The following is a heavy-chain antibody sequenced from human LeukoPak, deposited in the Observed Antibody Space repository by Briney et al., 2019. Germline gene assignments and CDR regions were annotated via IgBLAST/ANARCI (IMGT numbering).Heavy chain of an antibody. Sequence: PGRSLRLSCVASGFTFRSYAMHWVRQAPGKGLEWVIIISSDGTNKYYADSVKGRFTVSRDNAKNTLYLQMNSLRAEDTAVYYCARSAYPGNSVIEDWGRGTLVTVSS. CDR3: ARSAYPGNSVIED. J-gene: IGHJ4*02. CDR2: ISSDGTNK. CDR1: GFTFRSYA. D-gene: IGHD4-23*01. V-gene: IGHV3-30-3*01.